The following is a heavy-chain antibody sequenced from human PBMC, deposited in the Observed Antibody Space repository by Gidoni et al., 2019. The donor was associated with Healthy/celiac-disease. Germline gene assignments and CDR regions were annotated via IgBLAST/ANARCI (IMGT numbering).Heavy chain of an antibody. J-gene: IGHJ1*01. V-gene: IGHV3-9*01. D-gene: IGHD6-19*01. CDR3: AKDIRQWLTPGGYFQH. CDR2: ISWNSGSI. CDR1: GFTFDDYA. Sequence: EVQLVESGGGLVQPGRSLRLSCAASGFTFDDYAMHWVRQAPGKGLECVSGISWNSGSIGYADSVKGRFTISRDNAKNSLYLQMNSLRAEDTALYYCAKDIRQWLTPGGYFQHWGQGTLVTVSS.